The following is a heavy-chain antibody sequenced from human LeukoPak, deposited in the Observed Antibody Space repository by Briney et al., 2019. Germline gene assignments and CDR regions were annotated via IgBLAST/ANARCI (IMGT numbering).Heavy chain of an antibody. D-gene: IGHD3-10*01. J-gene: IGHJ3*02. CDR1: EFTFSTYW. CDR2: IKEDGSKT. Sequence: GGSLRLSCAASEFTFSTYWMSWVRQAPGKGLEWVASIKEDGSKTFYVDSVKGRFTISRDNAKNSLYLQMNSLRAEDTAMYYCARDPYYYSSGSFAAFDIWGQGTMVTVSS. V-gene: IGHV3-7*01. CDR3: ARDPYYYSSGSFAAFDI.